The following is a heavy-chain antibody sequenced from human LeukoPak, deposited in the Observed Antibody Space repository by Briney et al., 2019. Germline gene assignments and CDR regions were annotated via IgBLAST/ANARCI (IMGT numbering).Heavy chain of an antibody. CDR1: GGSFSGYY. J-gene: IGHJ6*04. D-gene: IGHD3-9*01. CDR2: INHSGST. CDR3: APRNYDILTGYSSYGMDV. Sequence: SETLSLTCAVYGGSFSGYYWSWIRQPPGKGLEWIGEINHSGSTNYNLSLKSRVTISVDTSKNQFSLKLSSVTAADTAVYYCAPRNYDILTGYSSYGMDVWGKGTTVTVSS. V-gene: IGHV4-34*01.